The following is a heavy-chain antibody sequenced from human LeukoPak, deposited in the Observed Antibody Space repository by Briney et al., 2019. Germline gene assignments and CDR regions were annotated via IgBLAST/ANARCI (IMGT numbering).Heavy chain of an antibody. V-gene: IGHV3-74*01. J-gene: IGHJ3*01. CDR2: INSDGSST. CDR1: GFTFSTFA. CDR3: ARASRGFPPF. Sequence: PGGSLRLSCEASGFTFSTFAMIWVRQPPGKGLEWVSSINSDGSSTSYADSVKGRFTIPRDNAKNTLYLQMNSLRAEDTAVYHCARASRGFPPFWGQGTMVTVSS. D-gene: IGHD5-12*01.